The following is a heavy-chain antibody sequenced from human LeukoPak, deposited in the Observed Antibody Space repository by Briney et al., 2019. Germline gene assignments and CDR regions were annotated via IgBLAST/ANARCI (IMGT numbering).Heavy chain of an antibody. CDR3: ARSRSLSTYDTNLNY. CDR2: LSSSTNYI. CDR1: GFTFTSYT. J-gene: IGHJ4*02. Sequence: GGSLRLSCAASGFTFTSYTMSWVRQAPGKALEWVSSLSSSTNYIYYADSVTGRFTISRDDAQNSLYLQMNSLSAEDTAIYYCARSRSLSTYDTNLNYCGQGSLVVVSS. V-gene: IGHV3-21*01. D-gene: IGHD1-26*01.